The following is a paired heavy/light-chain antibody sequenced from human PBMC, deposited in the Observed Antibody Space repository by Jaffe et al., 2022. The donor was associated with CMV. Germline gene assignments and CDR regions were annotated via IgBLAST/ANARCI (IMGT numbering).Heavy chain of an antibody. J-gene: IGHJ4*02. CDR2: IDGSGNT. CDR3: ARARQWLPPDFDS. V-gene: IGHV4-59*01. CDR1: NTSISNYY. D-gene: IGHD6-19*01. Sequence: QVQLQESGPGLVKPSETLSLTCTVSNTSISNYYWSWIRQPPGRRLEWIGDIDGSGNTNYSPSLKSRVTISVDTSKNQFSLRMTSVTAADSAVYFCARARQWLPPDFDSWGQGTLVTVSS.
Light chain of an antibody. J-gene: IGLJ2*01. Sequence: QSVLTQPPSVSGAPGQRVTISCTGSSSNIGAGYDVHWYQQLPGTAPKLLISASSNRPSGVPDRFSGSKSGASASLAITGLQGEDEAHYYCQSYDISLGGVFGGGTKLTVL. CDR2: ASS. CDR3: QSYDISLGGV. CDR1: SSNIGAGYD. V-gene: IGLV1-40*01.